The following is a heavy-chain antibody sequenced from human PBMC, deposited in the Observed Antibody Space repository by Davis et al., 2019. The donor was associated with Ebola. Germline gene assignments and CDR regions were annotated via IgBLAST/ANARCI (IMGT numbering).Heavy chain of an antibody. V-gene: IGHV1-2*02. D-gene: IGHD3-10*01. Sequence: ASVKVSCKASGYTFTSYGISWVRQAPGQGLEWMGWINPNSGGTNYAQKFQGRVTMTRDTSISTAYMELSRLRSDDTAVYYCARDGTMVQGGSWFDPWGQGTLVTVSS. J-gene: IGHJ5*02. CDR2: INPNSGGT. CDR1: GYTFTSYG. CDR3: ARDGTMVQGGSWFDP.